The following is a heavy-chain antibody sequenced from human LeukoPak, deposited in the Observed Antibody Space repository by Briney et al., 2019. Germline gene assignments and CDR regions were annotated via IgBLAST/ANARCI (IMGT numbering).Heavy chain of an antibody. Sequence: GGPLTLLCAASRFLLYTESMKWVRQAPGKGLEWVTNISARSTIIYYADSVKGRFTISRDNVRNLLFLQMNSLRHDDAAMYYCARVLTVGQTGGVDYWGQGTLVSVSS. CDR1: RFLLYTES. J-gene: IGHJ4*02. V-gene: IGHV3-48*02. CDR2: ISARSTII. D-gene: IGHD1-14*01. CDR3: ARVLTVGQTGGVDY.